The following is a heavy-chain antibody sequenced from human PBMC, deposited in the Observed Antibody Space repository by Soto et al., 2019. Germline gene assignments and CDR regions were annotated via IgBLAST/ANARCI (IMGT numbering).Heavy chain of an antibody. V-gene: IGHV3-11*01. CDR1: GFTFSDYY. J-gene: IGHJ4*02. D-gene: IGHD6-19*01. Sequence: GGSLRLSCAGSGFTFSDYYITWIRRAPGKGLEWVSYINTLSSAIYYADSVKGRFTISRDNAKNSVYLQMNSLRAEDTAVYYCARRLQWQLRPLDSWGRGTLVTVSS. CDR3: ARRLQWQLRPLDS. CDR2: INTLSSAI.